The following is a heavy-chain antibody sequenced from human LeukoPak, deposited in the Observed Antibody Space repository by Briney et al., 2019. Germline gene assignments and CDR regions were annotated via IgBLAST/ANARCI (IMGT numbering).Heavy chain of an antibody. J-gene: IGHJ6*03. V-gene: IGHV1-69*13. CDR1: GGTLSSYG. Sequence: GASVKVSCKASGGTLSSYGISWVRQAPGQGLEWMGGIIPMFDTTKYAQKFRGRVTITADESTSTAYMELSSLRSEDTAVYYCARLHILLYYMDVWGKGTTVTISS. D-gene: IGHD3-10*01. CDR3: ARLHILLYYMDV. CDR2: IIPMFDTT.